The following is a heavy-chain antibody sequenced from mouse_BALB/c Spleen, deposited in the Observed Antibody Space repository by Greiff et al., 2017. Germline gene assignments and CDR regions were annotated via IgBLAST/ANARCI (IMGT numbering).Heavy chain of an antibody. V-gene: IGHV5-6-5*01. Sequence: EVKLMESGGGLVKPGGSLKLSCAASGFTFSSYAMSWVRQTPEKRLEWVASISSGGSTYYPDSVKGRFTISRDNARNILYLQMSSLRSEDTAMYYCARVFYRYDDPPYFEYWGQGTTLTVSS. CDR2: ISSGGST. CDR3: ARVFYRYDDPPYFEY. CDR1: GFTFSSYA. D-gene: IGHD2-14*01. J-gene: IGHJ2*01.